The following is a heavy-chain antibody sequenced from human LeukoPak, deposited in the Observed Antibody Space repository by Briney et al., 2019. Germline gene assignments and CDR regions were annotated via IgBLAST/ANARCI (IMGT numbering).Heavy chain of an antibody. Sequence: SETLSLTCTVPGGSISTSDYLWAWVRQPPGKGLEWIGDFYYNGVTSYSPSLKSRVTISVDTSKNQFSLNLTSVTAADTAVYYCVRRNYVSGRIDPWGQGTLVTVSS. V-gene: IGHV4-39*01. CDR2: FYYNGVT. CDR3: VRRNYVSGRIDP. J-gene: IGHJ5*02. CDR1: GGSISTSDYL. D-gene: IGHD3-16*01.